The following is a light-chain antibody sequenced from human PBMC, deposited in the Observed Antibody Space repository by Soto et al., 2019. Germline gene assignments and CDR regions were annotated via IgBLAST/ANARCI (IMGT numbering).Light chain of an antibody. J-gene: IGKJ4*02. Sequence: DIKMTHAPWTLSESLGGRFTITFRASQSISSWLAWYQQKPGKAPKLLIYDASSLESGVPSRFSGSGSGTKFTLTISSLQPDDFAPYYCQQDDICLGRFGAGTKVDIK. CDR1: QSISSW. V-gene: IGKV1-5*01. CDR3: QQDDICLGR. CDR2: DAS.